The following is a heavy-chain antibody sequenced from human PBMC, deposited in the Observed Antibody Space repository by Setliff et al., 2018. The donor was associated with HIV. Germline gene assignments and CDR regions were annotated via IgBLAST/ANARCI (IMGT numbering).Heavy chain of an antibody. V-gene: IGHV1-18*01. CDR3: ARDRDLDYFRDGSNDFDY. J-gene: IGHJ4*02. D-gene: IGHD4-17*01. CDR2: ISPYNGNT. Sequence: ASVKVSCKTSGYRFVTCGISWVRQAPGQGLEWMGWISPYNGNTNYAQNFQGRLTVTKDTSTNTVYMELRSLRCDDTAVYYCARDRDLDYFRDGSNDFDYWGQGTLVTVSS. CDR1: GYRFVTCG.